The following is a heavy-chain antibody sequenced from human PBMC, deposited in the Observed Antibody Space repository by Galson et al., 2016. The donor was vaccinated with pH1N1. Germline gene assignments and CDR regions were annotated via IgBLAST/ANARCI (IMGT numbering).Heavy chain of an antibody. CDR1: GGSLDGNN. D-gene: IGHD6-19*01. CDR2: LHVSGTT. CDR3: ARDPSGYSSAWYFDS. V-gene: IGHV4-4*07. J-gene: IGHJ4*02. Sequence: SETLSLTCSVSGGSLDGNNWYWIRQSVGKGLEWIGRLHVSGTTNYNPSLASRVTITGDTSENHFSLKVSSVTAADTAIYYCARDPSGYSSAWYFDSWGQGILVTVAS.